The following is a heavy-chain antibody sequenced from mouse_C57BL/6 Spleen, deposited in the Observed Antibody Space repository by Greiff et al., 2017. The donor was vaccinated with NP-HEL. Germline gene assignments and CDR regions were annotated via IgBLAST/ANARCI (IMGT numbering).Heavy chain of an antibody. CDR3: AREGYSNYDGFAY. CDR2: IHPNSGST. V-gene: IGHV1-64*01. CDR1: GYTFTSYW. J-gene: IGHJ3*01. D-gene: IGHD2-5*01. Sequence: VQLQQSGAELVKPGASVKLSCKASGYTFTSYWMHWVKQRPGQGLEWIGMIHPNSGSTNYNEKFKSKATLTVDKSSSTAYMQLSSLTSEDSAVYYCAREGYSNYDGFAYWGQGTLVTVSA.